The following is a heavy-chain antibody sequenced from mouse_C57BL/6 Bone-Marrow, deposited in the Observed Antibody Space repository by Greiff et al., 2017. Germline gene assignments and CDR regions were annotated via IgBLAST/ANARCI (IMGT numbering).Heavy chain of an antibody. CDR2: IYPGDGDT. V-gene: IGHV1-82*01. Sequence: QVTLKESGPELVKPGASVKISCKASGYAFSSSWMNWVKQRPGKGLEWIGRIYPGDGDTNYNGKFKGKATLTADKSSSTAYMQLSSLTSEDSAVYFCARVLITTVVATDYWGQGTTLTVSS. J-gene: IGHJ2*01. CDR3: ARVLITTVVATDY. D-gene: IGHD1-1*01. CDR1: GYAFSSSW.